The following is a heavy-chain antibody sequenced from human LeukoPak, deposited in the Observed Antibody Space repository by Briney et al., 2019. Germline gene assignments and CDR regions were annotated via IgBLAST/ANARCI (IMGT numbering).Heavy chain of an antibody. J-gene: IGHJ4*02. CDR1: GFTFSSYA. Sequence: GGSLRLSCAASGFTFSSYAMNWVRQAPGKGLEWVSSISSTSSYIYYADSVKGRFTISRDNAKNSLYLQMNSLRAEDTAVYYCARKSSAVAGPFDYWGQGTLVTVSS. V-gene: IGHV3-21*01. CDR2: ISSTSSYI. CDR3: ARKSSAVAGPFDY. D-gene: IGHD6-19*01.